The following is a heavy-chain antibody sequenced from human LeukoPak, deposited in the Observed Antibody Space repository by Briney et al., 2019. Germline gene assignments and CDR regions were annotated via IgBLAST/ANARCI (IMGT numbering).Heavy chain of an antibody. V-gene: IGHV4-59*11. CDR2: VFHTGVT. J-gene: IGHJ4*02. CDR3: TRGGGSGYYFGIPRYYFDA. CDR1: GGSLEGLY. D-gene: IGHD3-22*01. Sequence: PSETLSLTCTVSGGSLEGLYWSWIRQSPEKGLEWIGNVFHTGVTSYNLSLKSRVTISVDTSRIQFSLTMTSMTAADTAIYYCTRGGGSGYYFGIPRYYFDAWGQGVLVTVSS.